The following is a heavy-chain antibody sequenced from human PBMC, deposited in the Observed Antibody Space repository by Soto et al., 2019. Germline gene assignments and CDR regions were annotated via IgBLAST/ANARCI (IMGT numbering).Heavy chain of an antibody. CDR1: GYTLTELS. J-gene: IGHJ5*02. V-gene: IGHV1-24*01. CDR3: ATGCGADYNWFDP. Sequence: GASVKVSCKVSGYTLTELSMHWVRHAPGKGLEWMGGFDPEDGETIYAQKFQGRVTMTEDTSTDTAYMELSSLRSEDTAVYYCATGCGADYNWFDPWGQGTLVTVSS. D-gene: IGHD2-21*02. CDR2: FDPEDGET.